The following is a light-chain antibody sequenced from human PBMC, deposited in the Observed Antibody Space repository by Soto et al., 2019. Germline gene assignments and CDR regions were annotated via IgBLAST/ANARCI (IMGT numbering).Light chain of an antibody. CDR1: QSIHTS. CDR2: DST. Sequence: VLTQSPATLSLSPGARAPLSCRASQSIHTSLAWYQQKSGKPPRLVIYDSTLRANGVPDRFGGSRSGTEFTLTINSLEPEDFAVYYCQQRNVWPPITFGQGTRLEIK. V-gene: IGKV3-11*01. J-gene: IGKJ5*01. CDR3: QQRNVWPPIT.